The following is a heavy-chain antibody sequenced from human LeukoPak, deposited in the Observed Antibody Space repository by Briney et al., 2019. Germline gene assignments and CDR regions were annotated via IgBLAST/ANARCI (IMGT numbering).Heavy chain of an antibody. CDR1: GGSIDSYY. CDR3: ARGRTSGGYPHFDS. CDR2: IFYSAST. J-gene: IGHJ4*02. V-gene: IGHV4-59*01. D-gene: IGHD6-19*01. Sequence: PSETLSLTCIVSGGSIDSYYWTWLQQPPGRGLEWIAYIFYSASTNYNPSLKSRATITVDTSKNQFSLNLRSVTAAGMAVYYCARGRTSGGYPHFDSWGQGIQVTVSS.